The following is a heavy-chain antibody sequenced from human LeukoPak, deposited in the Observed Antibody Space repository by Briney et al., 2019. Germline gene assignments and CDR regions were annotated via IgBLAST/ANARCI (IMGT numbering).Heavy chain of an antibody. V-gene: IGHV3-33*01. J-gene: IGHJ3*02. CDR3: AGYVLGDAFDI. D-gene: IGHD3-3*02. CDR1: GFTFSSYG. Sequence: PGRSLRLSCAASGFTFSSYGMHWVRQAPGKGLEWVAVIWYDGSNKYYADSVKGRFTISRDNSKNTLYLQMNSLRAEDTAVYYCAGYVLGDAFDIWGQGTMVTVSS. CDR2: IWYDGSNK.